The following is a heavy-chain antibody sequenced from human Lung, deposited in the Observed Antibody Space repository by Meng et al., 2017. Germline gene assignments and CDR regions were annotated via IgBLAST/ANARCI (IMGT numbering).Heavy chain of an antibody. CDR1: GGSISSGTYY. CDR3: ARYVFDSSSLYSNWFDP. CDR2: IHYSGST. D-gene: IGHD3-22*01. J-gene: IGHJ5*02. Sequence: QVHLQESGPGLVEPSQTLSLTCPVSGGSISSGTYYWGWIRQLPGKGLEWIAYIHYSGSTYYSPSLKSRVTISVDTSKNQLSLKLSSMTAADTAVYYCARYVFDSSSLYSNWFDPWGQGTLVTVSS. V-gene: IGHV4-31*03.